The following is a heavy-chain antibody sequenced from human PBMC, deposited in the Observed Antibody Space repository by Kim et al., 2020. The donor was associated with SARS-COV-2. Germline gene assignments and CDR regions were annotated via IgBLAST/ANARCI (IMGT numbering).Heavy chain of an antibody. Sequence: LKVRFTISRDNAKSSLYLQMNSLRAEDTAVYYCARVESGYTSTWYVWFDPWGQGTLVTVSS. V-gene: IGHV3-11*05. CDR3: ARVESGYTSTWYVWFDP. D-gene: IGHD6-13*01. J-gene: IGHJ5*02.